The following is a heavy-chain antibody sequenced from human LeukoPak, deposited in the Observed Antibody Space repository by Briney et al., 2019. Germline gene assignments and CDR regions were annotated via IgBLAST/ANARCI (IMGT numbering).Heavy chain of an antibody. D-gene: IGHD4-17*01. CDR3: AKDHTVTTPGSFDY. CDR1: GFTFTTFW. J-gene: IGHJ4*02. Sequence: GGSLRLSCATSGFTFTTFWMHWVRQAPGKGLVWVARINHDGSSANYVDSVKGRFTISRDNSKNTLYLQMNSLRAEDTAVYYCAKDHTVTTPGSFDYWGQGTLVTVSS. CDR2: INHDGSSA. V-gene: IGHV3-74*01.